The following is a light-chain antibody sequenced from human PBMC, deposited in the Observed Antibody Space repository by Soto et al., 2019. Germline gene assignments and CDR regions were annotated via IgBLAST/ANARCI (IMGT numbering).Light chain of an antibody. V-gene: IGLV2-14*01. J-gene: IGLJ2*01. Sequence: QSVLTQPASVSGSPGQSITISCTGTSSDVGGYNYVSWYQQLPGTSPKVMIYDVSNRPSGVSNRFSGSKSGNTASLTISGLQPDDEADYYCSSYTSTPNRVFGGGTKLTVL. CDR2: DVS. CDR1: SSDVGGYNY. CDR3: SSYTSTPNRV.